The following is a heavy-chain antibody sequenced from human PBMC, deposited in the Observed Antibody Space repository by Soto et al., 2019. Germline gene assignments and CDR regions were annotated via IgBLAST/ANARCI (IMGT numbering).Heavy chain of an antibody. J-gene: IGHJ4*01. CDR2: VYQSGTT. CDR3: ARLDY. V-gene: IGHV4-39*02. CDR1: GDSIISSTHY. Sequence: SETLSLTCTVSGDSIISSTHYWILIRQPPGKGLEWIGSVYQSGTTYYNPSLKSRVTVSVDTSENHFSLKLSSVTAADTAVYYCARLDYWGQGTLVTVSS.